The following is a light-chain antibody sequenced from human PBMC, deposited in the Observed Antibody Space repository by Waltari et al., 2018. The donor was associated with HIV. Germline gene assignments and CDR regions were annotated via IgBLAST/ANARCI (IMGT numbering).Light chain of an antibody. J-gene: IGLJ3*02. Sequence: QSALTQPPSASGSPGQSVTISCPGTGSDVGAHNYVSWYQQHPGKAPKVLIYEVSKRPSGVPDRFSGSKSDNTASLTVSGLQADDEADYYCSSYAGTNNWVFGGGTKLTVL. CDR1: GSDVGAHNY. CDR2: EVS. V-gene: IGLV2-8*01. CDR3: SSYAGTNNWV.